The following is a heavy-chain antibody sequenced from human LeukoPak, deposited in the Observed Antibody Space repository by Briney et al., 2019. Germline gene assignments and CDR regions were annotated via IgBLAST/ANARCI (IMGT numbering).Heavy chain of an antibody. J-gene: IGHJ4*02. Sequence: SETLSLTCTVSGGSISSYYWSWIRQPPGKGLEWIGYIYYSGSTNYNPSLKSRVTISVDTSKNQFSLKLSSVTAADTAVYYCARHKGMITFGGVIVNGGFDYWGQGTLVTVSS. CDR3: ARHKGMITFGGVIVNGGFDY. CDR1: GGSISSYY. CDR2: IYYSGST. V-gene: IGHV4-59*08. D-gene: IGHD3-16*02.